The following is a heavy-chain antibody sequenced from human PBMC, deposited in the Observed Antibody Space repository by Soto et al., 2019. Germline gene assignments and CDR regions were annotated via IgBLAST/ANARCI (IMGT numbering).Heavy chain of an antibody. CDR2: INVGNGNT. CDR1: GYTFNSYD. Sequence: ASAKVSCKASGYTFNSYDMNWVRQEPEQRLEWMGWINVGNGNTKYSQKFQGRVTITTDTSASTAYMELSSLRSEDTAVYYCAREHGIAVAGALNYWGQGTLVTVSS. CDR3: AREHGIAVAGALNY. V-gene: IGHV1-3*01. J-gene: IGHJ4*02. D-gene: IGHD6-19*01.